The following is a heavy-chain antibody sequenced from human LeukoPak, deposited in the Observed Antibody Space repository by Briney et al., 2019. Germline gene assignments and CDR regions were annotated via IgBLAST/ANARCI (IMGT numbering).Heavy chain of an antibody. CDR3: AREGLYGDYVESNLLFDY. CDR1: GGSISSYY. CDR2: IYYSGST. Sequence: SETLSLTCTVSGGSISSYYWSWIRQPPGKGLEWIGYIYYSGSTNYNPSLKSRVTISVDTSKNQFSLKLSSVTAADTAVYYCAREGLYGDYVESNLLFDYWGQGTLVTVSS. J-gene: IGHJ4*02. V-gene: IGHV4-59*01. D-gene: IGHD4-17*01.